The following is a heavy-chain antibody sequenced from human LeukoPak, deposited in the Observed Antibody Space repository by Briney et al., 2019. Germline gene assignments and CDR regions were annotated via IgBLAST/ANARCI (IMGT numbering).Heavy chain of an antibody. Sequence: GGSLRLSCAASGFTFSSYSMNWVRQAPGKGLEWVSSISSSSSYIYYADSVKGRFTISRDNAKNSLFLQMNSLRVDDTAVYYCARGHSDWFDYLDYWGQGILVTVSS. J-gene: IGHJ4*02. CDR1: GFTFSSYS. CDR2: ISSSSSYI. V-gene: IGHV3-21*01. CDR3: ARGHSDWFDYLDY. D-gene: IGHD3-9*01.